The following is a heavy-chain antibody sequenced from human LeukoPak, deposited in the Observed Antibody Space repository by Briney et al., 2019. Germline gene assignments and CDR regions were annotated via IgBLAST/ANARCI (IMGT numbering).Heavy chain of an antibody. CDR3: ARGYYDSSGYYYSPLYAFDI. CDR1: GFTFSSYA. CDR2: IYSSGST. V-gene: IGHV3-66*01. J-gene: IGHJ3*02. Sequence: PGGSLRLSCAASGFTFSSYAMSWVRQAPGKGLEGVSVIYSSGSTYYSDSVKGRCTISRDNSKNTLYLQMNSLRAEDTAVYYCARGYYDSSGYYYSPLYAFDIWGQGTMVTVSS. D-gene: IGHD3-22*01.